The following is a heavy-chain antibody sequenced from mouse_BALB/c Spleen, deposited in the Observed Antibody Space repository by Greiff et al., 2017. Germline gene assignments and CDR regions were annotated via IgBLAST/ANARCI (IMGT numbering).Heavy chain of an antibody. Sequence: EVQLVESGGGLVQPGGSRKLSCAASGFTFSSFGMHWVRQAPEKGLEWVAYISSGSSTIYYADTVKGRFTISRDNPKNTLFLQMTSLRSEDTAMYYCARLTGTGGYYFDDWGQGTTLTVSS. CDR2: ISSGSSTI. CDR3: ARLTGTGGYYFDD. CDR1: GFTFSSFG. V-gene: IGHV5-17*02. J-gene: IGHJ2*01. D-gene: IGHD4-1*01.